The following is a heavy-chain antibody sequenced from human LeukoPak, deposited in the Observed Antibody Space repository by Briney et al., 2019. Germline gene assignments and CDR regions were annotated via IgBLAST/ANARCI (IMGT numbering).Heavy chain of an antibody. J-gene: IGHJ6*02. Sequence: ASVKVSCKASGGTSSSYAISWVRQAPGQGLEWMGRIIPILGIANYAQKFQGRVTITADKSTSTAYMELSSLRSEDTAVYYCAREIVGAVYYYYGMDVWGQGTTVTVSS. CDR1: GGTSSSYA. D-gene: IGHD1-26*01. CDR3: AREIVGAVYYYYGMDV. V-gene: IGHV1-69*04. CDR2: IIPILGIA.